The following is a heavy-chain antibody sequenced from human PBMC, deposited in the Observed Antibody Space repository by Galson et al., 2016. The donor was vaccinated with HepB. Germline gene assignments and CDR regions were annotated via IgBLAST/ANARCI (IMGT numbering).Heavy chain of an antibody. CDR3: AKDQRGRSTWGAFDF. CDR1: GFTFSSFA. CDR2: VSSDGSDT. J-gene: IGHJ3*01. V-gene: IGHV3-30*18. Sequence: YLRISCAASGFTFSSFAIHWVRQAPGKGLEWVAVVSSDGSDTDHADSVKGRFTISRDNSKNTLFLQMTSLRTEDTAVYYCAKDQRGRSTWGAFDFWGQGTVVSVSS. D-gene: IGHD7-27*01.